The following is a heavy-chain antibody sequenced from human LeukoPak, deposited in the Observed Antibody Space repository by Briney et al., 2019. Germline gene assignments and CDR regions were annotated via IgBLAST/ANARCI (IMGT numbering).Heavy chain of an antibody. Sequence: GASVKVSCKASGYTFTSYYMHWVRQAPGQGLEWMGIINPSGGSTSYAQKFQGRVTMTRDMSTSTVYMELSSLRSEDTAVYYCARAPKYSIQWFGELPFDYWGQGTLVTVSS. D-gene: IGHD3-10*01. CDR1: GYTFTSYY. V-gene: IGHV1-46*01. J-gene: IGHJ4*02. CDR3: ARAPKYSIQWFGELPFDY. CDR2: INPSGGST.